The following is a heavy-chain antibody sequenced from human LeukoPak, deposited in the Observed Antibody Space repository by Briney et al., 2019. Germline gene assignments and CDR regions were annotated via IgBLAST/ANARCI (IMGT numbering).Heavy chain of an antibody. CDR1: GYSFTNYW. CDR3: ARLRGSSLDY. D-gene: IGHD1-26*01. J-gene: IGHJ4*02. CDR2: IYPGDSDT. Sequence: GESLKISCKGSGYSFTNYWIGWVRQMPGKGLEWMGVIYPGDSDTRYSPSFQGQVTISADKSITTAYLQWSSLKAADTAMYYCARLRGSSLDYWGQGTLVTVSS. V-gene: IGHV5-51*01.